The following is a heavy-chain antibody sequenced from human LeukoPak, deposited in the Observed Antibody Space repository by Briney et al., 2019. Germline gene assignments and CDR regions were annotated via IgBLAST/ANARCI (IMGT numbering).Heavy chain of an antibody. CDR3: AANLRHYDFWSGSYYYYYMDV. Sequence: ASLKVSSKASGYTFTIYDINWVRQATGQGLEWMGWMNPNSGNTGYAQKFQGRVTITRNTSISTAYMELSSLRSEDTAVYYCAANLRHYDFWSGSYYYYYMDVWGKGTTVTVSS. J-gene: IGHJ6*03. CDR1: GYTFTIYD. D-gene: IGHD3-3*01. V-gene: IGHV1-8*03. CDR2: MNPNSGNT.